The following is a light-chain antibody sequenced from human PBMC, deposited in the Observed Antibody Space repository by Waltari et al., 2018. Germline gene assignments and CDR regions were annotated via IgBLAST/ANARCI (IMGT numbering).Light chain of an antibody. CDR1: GPHTGSAHD. V-gene: IGLV1-40*01. Sequence: QSVLTQPPSASGAPGQRVTISSTGSGPHTGSAHDPPWYQQLPRAAPKLLLYGSSTRPLGVPDRFFGSTSGTSASLAITGLQAEDEADYYCQSYDTSLSVVFGGGTKLTVL. CDR3: QSYDTSLSVV. J-gene: IGLJ3*02. CDR2: GSS.